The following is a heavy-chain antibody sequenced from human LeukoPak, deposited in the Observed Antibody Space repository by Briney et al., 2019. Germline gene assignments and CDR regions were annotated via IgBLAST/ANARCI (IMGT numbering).Heavy chain of an antibody. CDR2: IYHSGST. Sequence: PSETLSLTCTVSGGSISSGGYYWSWIRQPPGKGLEWIGYIYHSGSTYYNPSLKSRVTISVDRSKNQFSLKLSSVTAADTAVYYCAGERITIFGVALGGAFDIWGQGTMVTVSS. CDR3: AGERITIFGVALGGAFDI. CDR1: GGSISSGGYY. D-gene: IGHD3-3*01. J-gene: IGHJ3*02. V-gene: IGHV4-30-2*01.